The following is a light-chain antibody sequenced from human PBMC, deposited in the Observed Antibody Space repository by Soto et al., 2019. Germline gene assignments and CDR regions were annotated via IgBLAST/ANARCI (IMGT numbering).Light chain of an antibody. CDR2: GVS. CDR3: SSYTSSTTVV. CDR1: RSDVGGYDY. Sequence: QSVLTQPASVSGSPGQSITISCTGTRSDVGGYDYVSWYQQHPGKAPKVMIYGVSNRPSGVSKRFSGSKSGNTASLTISGLQADDEADYYCSSYTSSTTVVFGGGTKLTVL. V-gene: IGLV2-14*01. J-gene: IGLJ2*01.